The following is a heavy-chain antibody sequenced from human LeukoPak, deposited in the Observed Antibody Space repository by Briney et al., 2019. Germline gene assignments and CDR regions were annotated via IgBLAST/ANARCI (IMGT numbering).Heavy chain of an antibody. Sequence: GGSLRLSCAASEFAFSTYNMNWVRQAPGKGLEWVSYISTGSSITYYADSVKGRFTISRDNVENPLYLQMNSLRDEDTAVYYCARVAAGYSVNYFDYWGQGTLVTVSS. V-gene: IGHV3-48*02. CDR2: ISTGSSIT. J-gene: IGHJ4*02. CDR3: ARVAAGYSVNYFDY. D-gene: IGHD4-23*01. CDR1: EFAFSTYN.